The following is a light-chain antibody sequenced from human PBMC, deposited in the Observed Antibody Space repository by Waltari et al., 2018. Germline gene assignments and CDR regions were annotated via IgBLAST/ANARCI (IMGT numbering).Light chain of an antibody. CDR3: AAWDDSLSGNV. Sequence: QSVLTQPPSASGTPGQRIILSCSGSSSNIGTNYVYWYQQFPGTAPKVLIYKTNQRPSGVPDRFSGSKSGTSASLAISGLRSEDEADYYCAAWDDSLSGNVFGTGTKVTVL. J-gene: IGLJ1*01. V-gene: IGLV1-47*01. CDR2: KTN. CDR1: SSNIGTNY.